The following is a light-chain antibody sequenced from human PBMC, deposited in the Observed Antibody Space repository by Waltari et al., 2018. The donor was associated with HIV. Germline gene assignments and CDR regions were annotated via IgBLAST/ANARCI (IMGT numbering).Light chain of an antibody. CDR3: QQSYSTLT. Sequence: DIQMTQSPSSLSASVGDRVTITCRASQSIRHYLNWYQHKPGKAPKLLIYGAVTLQSEVPSRFSGSGSGTDFTLTIFSLQPEDFATYFCQQSYSTLTFGGGTKVEIK. CDR1: QSIRHY. J-gene: IGKJ4*01. CDR2: GAV. V-gene: IGKV1-39*01.